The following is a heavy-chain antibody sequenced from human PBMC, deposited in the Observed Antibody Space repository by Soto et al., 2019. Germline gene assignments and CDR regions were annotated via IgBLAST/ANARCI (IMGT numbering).Heavy chain of an antibody. D-gene: IGHD5-12*01. CDR2: IYYIGST. V-gene: IGHV4-59*01. Sequence: SENLSLTCTVSGGSINSYYWSWIRQPPGKGLEWIGYIYYIGSTNYNPSLKSRVTISVDTSRNQFSLKLSSVTAADTAVYYGARGRRDGYVLYEDGGKGTRVTV. CDR3: ARGRRDGYVLYED. J-gene: IGHJ4*02. CDR1: GGSINSYY.